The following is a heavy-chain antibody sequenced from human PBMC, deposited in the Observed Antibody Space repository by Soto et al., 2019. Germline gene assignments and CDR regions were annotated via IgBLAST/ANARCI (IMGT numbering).Heavy chain of an antibody. CDR3: ARAGYYDILTGLDI. CDR2: INHSGST. D-gene: IGHD3-9*01. J-gene: IGHJ3*02. Sequence: PSETLSLTCAVYGWSFSGYYWTWIRQPPGTGLEWIGEINHSGSTNYNPSLKSRVTISVDTSKNQFSLKLSSVTAADTAVYYCARAGYYDILTGLDIWGQGTMVTVSS. CDR1: GWSFSGYY. V-gene: IGHV4-34*01.